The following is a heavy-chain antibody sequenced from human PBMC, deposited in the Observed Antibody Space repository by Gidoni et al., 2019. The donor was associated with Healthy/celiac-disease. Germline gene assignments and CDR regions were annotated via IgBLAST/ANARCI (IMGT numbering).Heavy chain of an antibody. V-gene: IGHV1-69*01. CDR3: ARDFRLGGDSSSS. Sequence: QVQRVQSGAEVKKPGSSGKVSCKASGGTFSSYAHSWVRQAPGQGLEWMGGIIPIFGTANYAQKFQGRVTITADESTSTAYMELSSLRSEDTAVYYCARDFRLGGDSSSSWGQGTLVTVSS. D-gene: IGHD6-6*01. CDR2: IIPIFGTA. J-gene: IGHJ4*02. CDR1: GGTFSSYA.